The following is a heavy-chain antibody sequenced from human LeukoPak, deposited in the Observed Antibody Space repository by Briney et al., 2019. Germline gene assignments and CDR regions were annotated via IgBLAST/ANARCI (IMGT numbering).Heavy chain of an antibody. CDR2: MYYSGST. Sequence: KPSETLSLTCTVSGGSVSSYFCSWIRQPPGKGPEWIGYMYYSGSTNYSPSLKSRVTMSVDTSKNQFSLQLSSVTAADTAVYYCARLDNARGAFDYWGQGTLVTVSS. CDR3: ARLDNARGAFDY. J-gene: IGHJ4*02. D-gene: IGHD2-2*03. V-gene: IGHV4-59*02. CDR1: GGSVSSYF.